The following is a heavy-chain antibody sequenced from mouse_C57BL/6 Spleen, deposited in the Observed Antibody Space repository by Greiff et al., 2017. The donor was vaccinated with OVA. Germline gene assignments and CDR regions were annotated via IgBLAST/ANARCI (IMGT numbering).Heavy chain of an antibody. CDR2: IYPGDGDT. CDR1: GYAFSSSW. Sequence: QVHVKQSGPELVKPGASVKISCKASGYAFSSSWMNWVKQRPGKGLEWIGRIYPGDGDTNYNGKFKGKATLTADKSSSTAYMQLSSLTSEDSAVYFCARRSSDWYFDVWGTGTTVTVSS. CDR3: ARRSSDWYFDV. J-gene: IGHJ1*03. D-gene: IGHD1-3*01. V-gene: IGHV1-82*01.